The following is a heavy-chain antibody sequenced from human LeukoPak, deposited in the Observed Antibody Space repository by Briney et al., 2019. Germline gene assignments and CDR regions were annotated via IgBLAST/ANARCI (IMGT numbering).Heavy chain of an antibody. D-gene: IGHD2-15*01. CDR1: GFTFSSYT. CDR2: ISSGSSYI. Sequence: GGSLRLSCAASGFTFSSYTMNWVRQAPGKGLEWVSSISSGSSYIYYADSVRGRFTISRDNAKNSLYLQLNSLRADDTAVYYCARGTYCSGDNCYYHYMDVWGKGTTVTVSS. J-gene: IGHJ6*03. CDR3: ARGTYCSGDNCYYHYMDV. V-gene: IGHV3-21*01.